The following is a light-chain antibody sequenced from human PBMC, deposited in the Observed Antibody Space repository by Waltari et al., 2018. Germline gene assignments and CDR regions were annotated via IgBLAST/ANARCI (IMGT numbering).Light chain of an antibody. J-gene: IGKJ1*01. V-gene: IGKV3-20*01. CDR2: GES. CDR1: QSVSRT. Sequence: IVLTQSPGTLSLSPGERATLSCRASQSVSRTLAWYQQKPGQAPRLLIYGESTRATGIPDRFSGSGSGTDFSLTISRLEPEDFAVYYCQHYVRLPATFGQGTKVEIK. CDR3: QHYVRLPAT.